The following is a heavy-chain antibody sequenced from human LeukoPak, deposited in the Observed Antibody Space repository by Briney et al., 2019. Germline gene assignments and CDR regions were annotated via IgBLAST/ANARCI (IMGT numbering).Heavy chain of an antibody. Sequence: PSETLSLTCTVSGDSISGYYWSWIRQPPGKGLECIGSIFYSGDTYYNPSLKSRVTISVDTSKSQFFLRVSSVTAADTAVYYCAREGGSYRPLDYSGQGTLVTVSS. D-gene: IGHD3-16*02. J-gene: IGHJ4*02. V-gene: IGHV4-39*02. CDR2: IFYSGDT. CDR3: AREGGSYRPLDY. CDR1: GDSISGYY.